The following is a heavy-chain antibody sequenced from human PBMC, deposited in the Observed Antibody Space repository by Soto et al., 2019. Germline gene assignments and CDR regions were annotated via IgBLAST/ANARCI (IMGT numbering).Heavy chain of an antibody. CDR3: VRDYDSSGYNSDY. V-gene: IGHV3-74*01. CDR2: INSEGTGT. D-gene: IGHD3-22*01. Sequence: GGSLRLSCAASGFAFSSYWMHWVRQVPGKGLVWVSRINSEGTGTIYADSVKGRFTISRDNAKNTLYLQMNSLRAEDTAVYYCVRDYDSSGYNSDYWGQGTPVTVSS. J-gene: IGHJ4*02. CDR1: GFAFSSYW.